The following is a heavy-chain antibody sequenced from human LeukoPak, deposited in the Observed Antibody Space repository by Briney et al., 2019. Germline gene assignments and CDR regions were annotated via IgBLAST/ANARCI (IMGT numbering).Heavy chain of an antibody. CDR2: ISTEGRAT. CDR3: ARDSYNNVDY. Sequence: GGSLGLSCAASGFTFTSYWMHWVRQAPGKGLVWVSRISTEGRATIYADSVKGRFTVSRDNAKNTLYLQMNSLRAEDTAVYYCARDSYNNVDYWGQGTLVTVSS. V-gene: IGHV3-74*01. CDR1: GFTFTSYW. J-gene: IGHJ4*02. D-gene: IGHD5-24*01.